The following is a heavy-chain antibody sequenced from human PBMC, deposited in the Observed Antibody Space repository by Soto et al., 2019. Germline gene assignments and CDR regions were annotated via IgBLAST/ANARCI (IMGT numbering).Heavy chain of an antibody. J-gene: IGHJ4*02. D-gene: IGHD6-19*01. V-gene: IGHV1-46*03. CDR3: ARVNEGGIAVAGSFDY. CDR1: GYGFTIYY. Sequence: SVNVYWKAAGYGFTIYYMHWGRQAPGQGLERMGIINPSGGSTSYAQKFQGRVTMTRDTSTSTVYMELSSLRSEDTAVYYCARVNEGGIAVAGSFDYWGQGTLVTVSS. CDR2: INPSGGST.